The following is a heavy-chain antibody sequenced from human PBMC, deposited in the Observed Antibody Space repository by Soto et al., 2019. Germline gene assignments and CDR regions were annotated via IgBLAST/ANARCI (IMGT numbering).Heavy chain of an antibody. J-gene: IGHJ4*02. CDR3: ARGPGSGDWLIDN. CDR1: GGSIRSNNW. D-gene: IGHD2-21*01. Sequence: SETLSLTCAVSGGSIRSNNWWSWVRQPPGKGLEWIGEIFHGGSTYYNPSLKTRVTISVDKSKNSLYLQMNSLRVEDTAVYYCARGPGSGDWLIDNWGQGTLVTVSS. V-gene: IGHV4-4*02. CDR2: IFHGGST.